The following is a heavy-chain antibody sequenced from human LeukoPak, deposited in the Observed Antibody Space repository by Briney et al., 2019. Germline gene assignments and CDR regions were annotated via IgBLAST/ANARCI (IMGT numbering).Heavy chain of an antibody. D-gene: IGHD2/OR15-2a*01. V-gene: IGHV3-33*01. CDR2: IWYDGSNK. Sequence: GGSLRLSCAASGFTFSSYGMHWVSQAPGKGLEWVAVIWYDGSNKYYPDSVQGRFTISRDNSKNTLYLQVNSLRAEDTAVYYCARDRSMSGWYIDLWGRGTLVTVSS. CDR1: GFTFSSYG. CDR3: ARDRSMSGWYIDL. J-gene: IGHJ2*01.